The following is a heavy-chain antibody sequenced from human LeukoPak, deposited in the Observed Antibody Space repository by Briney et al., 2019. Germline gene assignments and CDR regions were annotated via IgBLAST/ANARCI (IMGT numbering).Heavy chain of an antibody. CDR2: IGTAGDT. Sequence: QPGGSLRLSCAASGFTFSSYDMHWVRQATGKGLEWVSAIGTAGDTYYPGSVKGRFTISRENAKNSLYLQMNSLRAGDTAVYCCARGSSSWYWSDAFDIWGQGTMVTVSS. CDR1: GFTFSSYD. V-gene: IGHV3-13*01. J-gene: IGHJ3*02. D-gene: IGHD6-13*01. CDR3: ARGSSSWYWSDAFDI.